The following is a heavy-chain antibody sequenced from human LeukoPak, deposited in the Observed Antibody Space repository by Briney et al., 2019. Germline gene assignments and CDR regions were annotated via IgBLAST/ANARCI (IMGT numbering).Heavy chain of an antibody. CDR2: ISSSGSTI. Sequence: PGGSLRLSCAASGFTFSSYEMHWVRQAPGKGLEWVSYISSSGSTIYYADSVKGLFTISRDNTKNALYLRMNSLRAEDTAVYYCARGATMVRGVIITYFDYWGQGTLVTVSS. D-gene: IGHD3-10*01. J-gene: IGHJ4*02. CDR1: GFTFSSYE. V-gene: IGHV3-48*03. CDR3: ARGATMVRGVIITYFDY.